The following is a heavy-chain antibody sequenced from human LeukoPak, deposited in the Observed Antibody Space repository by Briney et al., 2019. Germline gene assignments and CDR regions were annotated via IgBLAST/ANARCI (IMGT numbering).Heavy chain of an antibody. CDR3: ASVRDWNYYY. D-gene: IGHD1-7*01. Sequence: PSETLSLTCAVSGYSISSGYYWGWIRQPPGKGLEWIGSIYHSGSTYYNPSLKSRVTISVDTSKNQFSLKLSSVAAADTAVYYCASVRDWNYYYWGQGTLVTVSS. J-gene: IGHJ4*02. V-gene: IGHV4-38-2*01. CDR1: GYSISSGYY. CDR2: IYHSGST.